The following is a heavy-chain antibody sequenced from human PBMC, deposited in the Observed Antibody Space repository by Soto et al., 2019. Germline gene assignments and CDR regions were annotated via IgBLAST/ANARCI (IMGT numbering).Heavy chain of an antibody. CDR2: IWYDGSNK. V-gene: IGHV3-33*01. CDR1: GFTFSSYG. D-gene: IGHD6-13*01. CDR3: ARVSGIAAGTSHNYFDY. Sequence: GGSLRLSCAASGFTFSSYGMHWVRQAPGKGLEWVAVIWYDGSNKYYADSVKGRFTISRDNSKNTLYLQMNSLRAEDTAVYYCARVSGIAAGTSHNYFDYWGQGTLVTVSS. J-gene: IGHJ4*02.